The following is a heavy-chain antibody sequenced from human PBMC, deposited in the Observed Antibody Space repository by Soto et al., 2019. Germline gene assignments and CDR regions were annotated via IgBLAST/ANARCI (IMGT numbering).Heavy chain of an antibody. J-gene: IGHJ4*02. D-gene: IGHD4-17*01. Sequence: EVQLLESGGGLVQPGGSLRLSCAVSGFTFSRYAMSWVRQAPGKGLEWVSGIIGSGGRTYYADSVKGRFTISRDNSKNTLSLQMNTRRVEATAVYYCAQDDGDFGLDYWGQGTLVTVSS. CDR3: AQDDGDFGLDY. V-gene: IGHV3-23*01. CDR2: IIGSGGRT. CDR1: GFTFSRYA.